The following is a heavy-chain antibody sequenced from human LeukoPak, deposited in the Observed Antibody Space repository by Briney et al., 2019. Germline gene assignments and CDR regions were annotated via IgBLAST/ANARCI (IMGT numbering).Heavy chain of an antibody. V-gene: IGHV4-34*01. CDR3: ARGSWPLPSDY. Sequence: SETLSLTCAVYGGSLSGYSWSWIRQPPGKGLEWIGEINHSGSTNYNPSLKSRITISVDTSKNQFSLNLSSVTAADTAVYYCARGSWPLPSDYWGQGTLVTVSS. J-gene: IGHJ4*02. CDR2: INHSGST. CDR1: GGSLSGYS. D-gene: IGHD2-15*01.